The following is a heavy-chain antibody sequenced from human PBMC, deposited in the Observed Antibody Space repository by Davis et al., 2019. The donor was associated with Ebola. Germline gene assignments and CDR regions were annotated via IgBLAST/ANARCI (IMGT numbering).Heavy chain of an antibody. D-gene: IGHD4-17*01. CDR3: AGDDGAYVEDGWFDP. CDR1: GFPVGSKY. Sequence: LSCAASGFPVGSKYLYWSRPAPGKGLDLVSVIYSAGSTYYADPVKGRFTISRDNSKNTVYLQMNSLRSEDSAVYFCAGDDGAYVEDGWFDPWGQGTLVTVSS. J-gene: IGHJ5*02. CDR2: IYSAGST. V-gene: IGHV3-53*05.